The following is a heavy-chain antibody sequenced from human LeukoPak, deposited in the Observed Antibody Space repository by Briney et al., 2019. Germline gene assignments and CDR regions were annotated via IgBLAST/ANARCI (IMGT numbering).Heavy chain of an antibody. D-gene: IGHD3-22*01. Sequence: SETLSLTCAVYGGSFSGYYWSWIRQPPGEGLEWIGEINHSGSTNYNPSLKSRVTISVDTSKNQFSLKLSSVTAADTAVYYCASGYYDSSGSMGAVDYWGQGTLVTVSS. V-gene: IGHV4-34*01. CDR3: ASGYYDSSGSMGAVDY. J-gene: IGHJ4*02. CDR2: INHSGST. CDR1: GGSFSGYY.